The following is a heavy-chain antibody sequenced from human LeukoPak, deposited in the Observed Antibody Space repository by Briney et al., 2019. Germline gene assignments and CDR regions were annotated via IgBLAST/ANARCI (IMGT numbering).Heavy chain of an antibody. D-gene: IGHD4-11*01. V-gene: IGHV4-30-2*01. J-gene: IGHJ2*01. CDR3: ARDTVTTSNWYFDL. CDR2: IYHSGST. CDR1: GGSISSGGYS. Sequence: SQTLSLTCAVSGGSISSGGYSWSWIRQPPGKGLEWIGYIYHSGSTYYNPSLKSRVTISVDRSKNRFSLKLSSVTAADTAVYYCARDTVTTSNWYFDLWGRGALVTVSS.